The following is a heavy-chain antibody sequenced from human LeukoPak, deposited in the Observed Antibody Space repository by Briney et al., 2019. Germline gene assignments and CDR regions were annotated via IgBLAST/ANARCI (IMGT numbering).Heavy chain of an antibody. Sequence: GGSLRLSCEASAFTFSSYWMSWVRQAPGKGLEWVANMKEDGGEINYVDSVKGRFTISRDNAKNSLFLPINSLRVEETAVYYCARDRGYSTFDYWGQGTLVTVSS. V-gene: IGHV3-7*01. J-gene: IGHJ4*02. CDR1: AFTFSSYW. CDR3: ARDRGYSTFDY. D-gene: IGHD4-23*01. CDR2: MKEDGGEI.